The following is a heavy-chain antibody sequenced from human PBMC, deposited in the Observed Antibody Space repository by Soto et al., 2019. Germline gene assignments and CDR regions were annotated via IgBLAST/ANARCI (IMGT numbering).Heavy chain of an antibody. D-gene: IGHD4-4*01. CDR1: GFTFGDYA. Sequence: PGGSLRLSCTASGFTFGDYAMSWVRQAPGRGLEWVGFIRSKAYGGTTEYAASVKGRFTISRDDSKSIAYLQMNSLKTEDTAVYYCTRSRSYSNTAFDYWGQGTLVTVSS. J-gene: IGHJ4*02. CDR3: TRSRSYSNTAFDY. CDR2: IRSKAYGGTT. V-gene: IGHV3-49*04.